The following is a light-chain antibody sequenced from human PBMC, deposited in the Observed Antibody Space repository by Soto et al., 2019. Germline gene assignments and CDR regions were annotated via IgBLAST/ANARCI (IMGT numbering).Light chain of an antibody. Sequence: QSALTQPPSASGSPGQSVTISCTGTSSDVGGYNYVSWYQQHPVKAPKLMIYEVSKRPSGVPDRFSGSKSGNTASLTVSGLQAEDEAYYYCSSYAGSHVVFGGGTKLTVL. J-gene: IGLJ2*01. CDR2: EVS. CDR1: SSDVGGYNY. CDR3: SSYAGSHVV. V-gene: IGLV2-8*01.